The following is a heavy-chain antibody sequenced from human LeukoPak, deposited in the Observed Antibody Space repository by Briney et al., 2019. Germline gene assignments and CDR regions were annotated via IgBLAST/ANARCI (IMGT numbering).Heavy chain of an antibody. J-gene: IGHJ4*02. CDR2: VSGSGGST. Sequence: GGSLRLSCAASGFTFSSYAMSWVRQAPGKGLEWVSVVSGSGGSTYYADSVKGRFTISRDNSKNTLYLQMNSLRAEDTAVYYCAPGNDYGDYWGQGTLVTVSS. CDR3: APGNDYGDY. CDR1: GFTFSSYA. V-gene: IGHV3-23*01.